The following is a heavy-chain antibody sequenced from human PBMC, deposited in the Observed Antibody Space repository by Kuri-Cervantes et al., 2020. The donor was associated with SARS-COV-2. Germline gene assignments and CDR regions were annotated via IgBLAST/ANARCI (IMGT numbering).Heavy chain of an antibody. J-gene: IGHJ3*02. CDR1: GFTFSSYW. V-gene: IGHV3-74*01. CDR2: INSDGSST. D-gene: IGHD2-2*02. CDR3: AREPAEVVVVPAAIRGDAFDI. Sequence: GESLKISCAASGFTFSSYWMHWVRQAPGKGLVRVSRINSDGSSTSYADSVKGRFTISRDNAKNTLYLQMNSLRAEDTAVYYCAREPAEVVVVPAAIRGDAFDIWGQGTMVTVSS.